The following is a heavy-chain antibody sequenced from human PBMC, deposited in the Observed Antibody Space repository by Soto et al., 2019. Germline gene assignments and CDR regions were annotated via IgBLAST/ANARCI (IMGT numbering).Heavy chain of an antibody. Sequence: GGSLRLSSAASGFTVSSYGMHWVRQAPGKGLEWVAVIWFDGSNKYYADSVKGRFTISRDNSKNTLYLQMNSLRAEDTAVYYCATGDTAMDVYYYYGMDVWGQGTTVTVS. CDR1: GFTVSSYG. D-gene: IGHD5-18*01. CDR3: ATGDTAMDVYYYYGMDV. J-gene: IGHJ6*02. CDR2: IWFDGSNK. V-gene: IGHV3-33*01.